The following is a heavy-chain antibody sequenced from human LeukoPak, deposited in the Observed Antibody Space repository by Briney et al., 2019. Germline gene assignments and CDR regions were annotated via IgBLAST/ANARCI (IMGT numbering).Heavy chain of an antibody. CDR3: AGRVGARVWTALHF. D-gene: IGHD1-26*01. CDR1: GDSISGGTFY. J-gene: IGHJ4*02. CDR2: IHFNGKT. Sequence: PSETPSLTCTVSGDSISGGTFYWGWVRQPPGQGLEWIGSIHFNGKTYYNPSLKSPVTISVDMPKNQFSLNLSSVTVADTAVYYCAGRVGARVWTALHFWGQGILVTVS. V-gene: IGHV4-39*05.